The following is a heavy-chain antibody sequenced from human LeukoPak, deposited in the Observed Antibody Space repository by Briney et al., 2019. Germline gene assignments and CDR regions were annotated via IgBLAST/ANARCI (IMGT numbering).Heavy chain of an antibody. D-gene: IGHD2-21*02. CDR1: GGSISNYY. J-gene: IGHJ3*01. Sequence: PSETLSLTCTGSGGSISNYYWSRIRQPPGKGLEWIGYIYYSGSTNYNPSLKSRVTISVDTSKNQFSLKLTSVTAADTAVYYCASAWGTYCGGDCNTNAFDVWGQGTMVTVSS. CDR3: ASAWGTYCGGDCNTNAFDV. CDR2: IYYSGST. V-gene: IGHV4-59*01.